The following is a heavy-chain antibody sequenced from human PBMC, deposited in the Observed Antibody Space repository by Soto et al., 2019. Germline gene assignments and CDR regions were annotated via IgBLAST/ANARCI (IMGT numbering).Heavy chain of an antibody. J-gene: IGHJ6*02. V-gene: IGHV4-30-4*01. D-gene: IGHD5-18*01. CDR2: VYYSGST. Sequence: QVQLQESGPGLVKPSQTLSLTCTVSGGSISSGDYYWSWIRQPPGKGLEWIGYVYYSGSTYYNPSLKSRVTLSVATSKKQFSLKLRSVTAAGTAVYYCARDLREEQSSYGQRAWYYYGMDVWGQGTTVTFS. CDR3: ARDLREEQSSYGQRAWYYYGMDV. CDR1: GGSISSGDYY.